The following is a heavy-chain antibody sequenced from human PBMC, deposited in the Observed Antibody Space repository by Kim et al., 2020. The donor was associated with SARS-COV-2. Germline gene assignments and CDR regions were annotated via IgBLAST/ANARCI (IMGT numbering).Heavy chain of an antibody. J-gene: IGHJ4*02. CDR3: ARHSMIVAYFDY. Sequence: SETLSLTCTVSGGSISSYYWSWIRQPPGKGLEWIGYIYYSGSTNYNPSLKSRVTISVDTSKNQFSLKLSSVTAADTAVYYCARHSMIVAYFDYWGQGTLVTVSS. D-gene: IGHD3-22*01. CDR2: IYYSGST. CDR1: GGSISSYY. V-gene: IGHV4-59*08.